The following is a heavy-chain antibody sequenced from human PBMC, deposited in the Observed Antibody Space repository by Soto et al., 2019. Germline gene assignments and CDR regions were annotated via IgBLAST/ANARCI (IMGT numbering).Heavy chain of an antibody. Sequence: QVQLQESGPGLVRPSETLSLTCTVSGGAISSYYWSWIRQPPGKGLEWIGYIYYSGSANYNPSLKSRVTISVDTYKNQFPLKLSSATAADTAVYYCARNYGGNVDYWGQGTLVTVSS. V-gene: IGHV4-59*08. CDR2: IYYSGSA. J-gene: IGHJ4*02. CDR1: GGAISSYY. D-gene: IGHD4-17*01. CDR3: ARNYGGNVDY.